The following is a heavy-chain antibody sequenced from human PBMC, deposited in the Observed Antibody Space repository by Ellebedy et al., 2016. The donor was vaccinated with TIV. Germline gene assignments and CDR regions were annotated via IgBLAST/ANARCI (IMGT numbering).Heavy chain of an antibody. J-gene: IGHJ4*02. CDR3: ARGASRRVSSINRFDY. CDR1: GGSVSSDSYY. Sequence: SETLSLXXAVSGGSVSSDSYYWSWIRQPPGMGLEWIGYIYYTGSTKFNPSLKSRVTISVDTSKNQFSLKVTSVTAADTAVYYCARGASRRVSSINRFDYWGKGTLVTVSS. D-gene: IGHD5/OR15-5a*01. V-gene: IGHV4-61*01. CDR2: IYYTGST.